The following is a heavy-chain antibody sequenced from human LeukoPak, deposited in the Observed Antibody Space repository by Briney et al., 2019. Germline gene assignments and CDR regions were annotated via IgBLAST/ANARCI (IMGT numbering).Heavy chain of an antibody. V-gene: IGHV5-51*01. CDR3: ARQGGIAAAGTYYYYGMDV. J-gene: IGHJ6*02. D-gene: IGHD6-13*01. Sequence: GESLQISCKGSGYSFTSYWIGWVRQMPGKGLEWMGIIYPGDSDTRYSPSFQGQVTISADKSISTAYLQWSSLKASDTAMYYCARQGGIAAAGTYYYYGMDVWGQGTTVTVSS. CDR1: GYSFTSYW. CDR2: IYPGDSDT.